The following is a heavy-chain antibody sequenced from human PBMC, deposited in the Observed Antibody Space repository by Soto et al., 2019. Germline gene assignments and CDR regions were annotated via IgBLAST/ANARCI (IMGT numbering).Heavy chain of an antibody. V-gene: IGHV4-4*07. CDR3: VRDGTKTLRDWFDP. Sequence: PSETLSLTCTVSGASISGFYWSWIRKSAGKGLEWIGRIYATGTTDYNPSLRSRVMMSVDTSKKQFSLKLRSVTAADTAVYYCVRDGTKTLRDWFDPWGQGISVTVSS. CDR1: GASISGFY. D-gene: IGHD1-1*01. CDR2: IYATGTT. J-gene: IGHJ5*02.